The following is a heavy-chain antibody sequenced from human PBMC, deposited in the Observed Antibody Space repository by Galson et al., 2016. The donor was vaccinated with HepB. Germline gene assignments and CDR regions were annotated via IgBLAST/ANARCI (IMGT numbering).Heavy chain of an antibody. CDR1: GDSVSSNSAA. J-gene: IGHJ5*02. V-gene: IGHV6-1*01. CDR3: ARVRRSTFRCQNWFDP. CDR2: TYYKSKWYN. D-gene: IGHD2/OR15-2a*01. Sequence: CAISGDSVSSNSAAWTWIRQSPLRGLEWLGRTYYKSKWYNDYAVSVKSRNSIHPDTSKNQFSLQLNSVTPEDTAVYYCARVRRSTFRCQNWFDPWGQGTLVTVSS.